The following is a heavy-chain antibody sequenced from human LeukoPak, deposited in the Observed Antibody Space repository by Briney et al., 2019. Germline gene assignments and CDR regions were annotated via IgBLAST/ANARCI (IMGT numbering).Heavy chain of an antibody. CDR1: GGSISSSSYY. J-gene: IGHJ4*02. V-gene: IGHV4-39*01. Sequence: SSETLSLTCTVSGGSISSSSYYWGWIRQPPGKGLEWIGSIYYSGSTNYNPSLKSRVTISVDTSKNQFTLKLSSVTAADTAVYYCARHAPQCSGGSCYPSHTNLFFDYWGQGTLVTVSS. CDR3: ARHAPQCSGGSCYPSHTNLFFDY. CDR2: IYYSGST. D-gene: IGHD2-15*01.